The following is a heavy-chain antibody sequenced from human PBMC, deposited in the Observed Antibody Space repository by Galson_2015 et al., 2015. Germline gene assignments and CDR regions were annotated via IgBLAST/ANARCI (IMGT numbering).Heavy chain of an antibody. CDR1: GGSISSGGYY. D-gene: IGHD3-16*02. J-gene: IGHJ5*02. Sequence: CTVSGGSISSGGYYWSWIRQHPGKGLEWIGYIYYSGSTYYNPSLKSRVTISVDTSKNQFSLKLSSVTAADTAVYYCARGRGIMITFGGVIAPNWFDPWGQGTLVTVSS. V-gene: IGHV4-31*03. CDR2: IYYSGST. CDR3: ARGRGIMITFGGVIAPNWFDP.